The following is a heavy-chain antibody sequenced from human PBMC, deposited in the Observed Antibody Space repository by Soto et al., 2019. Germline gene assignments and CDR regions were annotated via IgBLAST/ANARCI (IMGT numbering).Heavy chain of an antibody. J-gene: IGHJ6*02. V-gene: IGHV1-18*01. CDR1: GYTFTSYG. CDR3: AGASPYYDILTGTGPYGIDV. D-gene: IGHD3-9*01. CDR2: ISAYNGNT. Sequence: ASVKVSCKASGYTFTSYGISWVRQAPGQGLEWMGWISAYNGNTNYAQKLQGRVTMTTDTSTSTAYMELRSLRSDDTAVYYCAGASPYYDILTGTGPYGIDVWGQGTTVTVSS.